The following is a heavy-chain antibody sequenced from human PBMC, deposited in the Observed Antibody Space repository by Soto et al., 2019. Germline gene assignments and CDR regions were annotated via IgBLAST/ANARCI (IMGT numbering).Heavy chain of an antibody. D-gene: IGHD6-25*01. Sequence: GASVKVSCKASGYTFTSYGISWVRQAPGQGLEWMGWISAYNGNTNYAQKLQGRVTMTTDTSTSTAYMELRSLRSDDTAVYYFARDGSAAGPPYFGYGMDVWGQGTTVTVSS. CDR2: ISAYNGNT. V-gene: IGHV1-18*01. CDR1: GYTFTSYG. J-gene: IGHJ6*02. CDR3: ARDGSAAGPPYFGYGMDV.